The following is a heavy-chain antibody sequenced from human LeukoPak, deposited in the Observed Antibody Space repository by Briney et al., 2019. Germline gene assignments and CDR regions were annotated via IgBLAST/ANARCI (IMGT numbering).Heavy chain of an antibody. V-gene: IGHV3-23*01. CDR3: AKGDYYDFDY. CDR1: GFTFSSYA. J-gene: IGHJ4*02. Sequence: GGSLRLSCAASGFTFSSYAMSWVRQAPGKGLEWVSGISGSGGSTDYADSVKGRFTISRDNSKNTLYLQMNSLRAEDTAVYYCAKGDYYDFDYWGQGTLVTVSS. D-gene: IGHD3-10*01. CDR2: ISGSGGST.